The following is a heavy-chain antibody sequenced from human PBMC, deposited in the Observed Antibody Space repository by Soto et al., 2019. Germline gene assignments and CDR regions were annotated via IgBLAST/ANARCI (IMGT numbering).Heavy chain of an antibody. CDR1: GYTFTSYG. J-gene: IGHJ4*02. V-gene: IGHV1-18*01. CDR3: ARDLPPIDY. Sequence: ASVKVSCKASGYTFTSYGISWVRQAPGQGLEWMGWISGYNGNTKSAQKFQGRVTITRDTSASTAYMELSSLRSEDTAVYYCARDLPPIDYRGQGTLVTVSS. CDR2: ISGYNGNT.